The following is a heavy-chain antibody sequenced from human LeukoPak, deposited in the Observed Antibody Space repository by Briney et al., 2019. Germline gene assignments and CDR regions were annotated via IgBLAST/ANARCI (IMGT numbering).Heavy chain of an antibody. J-gene: IGHJ3*02. CDR1: GGTFSSYA. CDR3: ARVNRGYCSGGSCYLLPFDI. CDR2: MIPIFGTA. D-gene: IGHD2-15*01. V-gene: IGHV1-69*05. Sequence: SVKVCCKVSGGTFSSYAISWVRQAPGQGLEWMGRMIPIFGTANYAQKFQGRVTITTDESTSTAYMELSSLRSEDTAVYYCARVNRGYCSGGSCYLLPFDIWGQGTMVTVSS.